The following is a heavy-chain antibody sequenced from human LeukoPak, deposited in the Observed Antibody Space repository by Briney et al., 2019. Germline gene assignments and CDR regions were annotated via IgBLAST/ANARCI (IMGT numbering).Heavy chain of an antibody. CDR1: GFTVSSNY. Sequence: GGSLRLSCAASGFTVSSNYMSWVRQAPGKGLEWVSVIYSGGSTYYADSVKGRFTISRDNSKNTLYLQMNSLRAEDTAVYYCARGATAMVTGYYYYGMDVRGQGTTVTVSS. D-gene: IGHD5-18*01. CDR2: IYSGGST. J-gene: IGHJ6*02. CDR3: ARGATAMVTGYYYYGMDV. V-gene: IGHV3-53*01.